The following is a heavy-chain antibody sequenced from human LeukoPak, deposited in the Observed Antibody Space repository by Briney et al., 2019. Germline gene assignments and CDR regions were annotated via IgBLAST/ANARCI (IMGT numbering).Heavy chain of an antibody. Sequence: GGSLRLSCAASGFTFSSSAMSWVRQVPGKGLEWVSGISASGGSTYYADSVRGRFTISRDNSKNTLYVQMNSLRDEDTAVYYCAKRASGSYYFDYWGQGTLVTVSS. CDR2: ISASGGST. V-gene: IGHV3-23*01. J-gene: IGHJ4*02. CDR3: AKRASGSYYFDY. D-gene: IGHD1-26*01. CDR1: GFTFSSSA.